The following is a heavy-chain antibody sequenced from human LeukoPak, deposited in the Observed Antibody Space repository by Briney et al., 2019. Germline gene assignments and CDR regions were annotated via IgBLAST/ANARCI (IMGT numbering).Heavy chain of an antibody. CDR1: GFTFSSYA. Sequence: SGGSLRLSCAASGFTFSSYAMHWVRQAPGKRLEWVAVISYDGSNKYYADSVKGRFTISRDNSKNTLYLQMNSLRAEDTAVYYCARGGIAAAAPIDYWGQGTLVTVSS. J-gene: IGHJ4*02. CDR2: ISYDGSNK. D-gene: IGHD6-13*01. V-gene: IGHV3-30-3*01. CDR3: ARGGIAAAAPIDY.